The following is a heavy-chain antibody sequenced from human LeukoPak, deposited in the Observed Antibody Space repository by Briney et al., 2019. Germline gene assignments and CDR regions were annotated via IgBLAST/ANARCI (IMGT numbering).Heavy chain of an antibody. V-gene: IGHV3-74*01. D-gene: IGHD1-1*01. CDR2: INTDGSST. CDR3: AREWKKTGAFDY. Sequence: GGSLRLSCAASGFTFSSFWMHWVRHAPGKGRVWVSFINTDGSSTTYADSVKGRFTVSRDNAKNTLYLQMSGLRAEDTAVYYCAREWKKTGAFDYWGQGTLVTVSS. CDR1: GFTFSSFW. J-gene: IGHJ4*02.